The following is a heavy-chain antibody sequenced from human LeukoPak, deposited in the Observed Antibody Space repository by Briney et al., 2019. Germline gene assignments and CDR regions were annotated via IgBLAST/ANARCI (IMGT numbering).Heavy chain of an antibody. J-gene: IGHJ4*02. CDR3: ARVRADYDYAWGSYRSYPNYFDY. D-gene: IGHD3-16*02. CDR2: ISDTGSS. V-gene: IGHV4-59*01. CDR1: GGSINDNY. Sequence: SETLSLTCTVSGGSINDNYGSWIRQPPGKGLEWIGYISDTGSSKYNPPLKSRVTMSVDTSENQLSLNLNSVTAADTAVYYCARVRADYDYAWGSYRSYPNYFDYWGQGTLVTVST.